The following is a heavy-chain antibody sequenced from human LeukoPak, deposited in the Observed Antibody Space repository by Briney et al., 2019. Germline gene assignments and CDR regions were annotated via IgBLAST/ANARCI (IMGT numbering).Heavy chain of an antibody. Sequence: PGGSLRLSCAASGFTFSSYGMHWVRQAPGKGLVWVSRINTDGSRITYADSVKGRFTISRDNAMNTVYLQMNSLRAEDTAVYYCARDPGHYYGSSGTATSAFDIWGQGTMVTASS. V-gene: IGHV3-74*01. J-gene: IGHJ3*02. CDR3: ARDPGHYYGSSGTATSAFDI. CDR1: GFTFSSYG. CDR2: INTDGSRI. D-gene: IGHD3-22*01.